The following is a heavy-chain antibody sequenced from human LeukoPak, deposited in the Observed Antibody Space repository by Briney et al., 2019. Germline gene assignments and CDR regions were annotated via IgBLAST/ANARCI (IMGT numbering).Heavy chain of an antibody. V-gene: IGHV3-53*01. CDR2: IYSGGST. CDR3: ARDAYSSGWYSDY. Sequence: GGSLRLSCAASGFTVSSNYMSWVRQAPGKGLEWVSVIYSGGSTYYADSVKGRFTIPRDNSKNTLYLQKNSLRAEDTAVYYCARDAYSSGWYSDYWGQGTLVTVSS. J-gene: IGHJ4*02. D-gene: IGHD6-19*01. CDR1: GFTVSSNY.